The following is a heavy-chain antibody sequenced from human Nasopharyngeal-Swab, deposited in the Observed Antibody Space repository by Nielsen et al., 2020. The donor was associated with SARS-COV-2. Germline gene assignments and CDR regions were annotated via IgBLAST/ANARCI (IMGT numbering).Heavy chain of an antibody. CDR3: ANVRVASAGTFDF. Sequence: WIRQPPGKGPEWIGEIHRGGTTNYNPSLESRVIISLDKSKNQFSLRLNSVTAADTAVYYCANVRVASAGTFDFWGLGTLVTVSS. V-gene: IGHV4-4*02. J-gene: IGHJ4*02. CDR2: IHRGGTT. D-gene: IGHD6-13*01.